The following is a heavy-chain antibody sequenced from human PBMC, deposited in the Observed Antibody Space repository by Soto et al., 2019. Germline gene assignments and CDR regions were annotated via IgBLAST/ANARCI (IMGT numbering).Heavy chain of an antibody. V-gene: IGHV4-34*01. D-gene: IGHD6-19*01. CDR3: ARSSGWYGWWFDP. Sequence: SETLSLTCAVYGGSFSGYYWSWIRQPPGKGLEWIGEINHSGSTNYNPSLKSRVTISVDTSKNQFSLKLSSVTAADTAVYYCARSSGWYGWWFDPWGQGTLVTVSS. CDR2: INHSGST. CDR1: GGSFSGYY. J-gene: IGHJ5*02.